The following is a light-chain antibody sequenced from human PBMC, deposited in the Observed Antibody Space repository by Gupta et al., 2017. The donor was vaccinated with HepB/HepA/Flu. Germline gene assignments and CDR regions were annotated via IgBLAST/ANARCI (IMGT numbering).Light chain of an antibody. J-gene: IGLJ2*01. CDR1: ALPKQY. CDR3: QSADSSGTYVV. Sequence: SYELTQPPSVSVSTGQTARITCSGDALPKQYAYWYQQKPGQAPVLGIYKDSERPSGIPERFSGSSSGTTVTLTISGVQAEDEADYYCQSADSSGTYVVFGGGTKLSVL. CDR2: KDS. V-gene: IGLV3-25*03.